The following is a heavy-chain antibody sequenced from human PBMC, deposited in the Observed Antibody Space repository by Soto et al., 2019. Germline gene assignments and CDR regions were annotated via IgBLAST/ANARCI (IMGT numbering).Heavy chain of an antibody. V-gene: IGHV4-31*03. D-gene: IGHD4-17*01. Sequence: QVQLQESGPGLVKPSQTLSLTCTVSGASINSGGYYWSWVRQLPGKGLEWIGYIYFSGSTYYNPSLESRLTISLDTSQNQFSLKLSSVTAADTAVYYCARGFDGDYFPDYWGQGTLVTVSS. CDR2: IYFSGST. CDR3: ARGFDGDYFPDY. CDR1: GASINSGGYY. J-gene: IGHJ4*02.